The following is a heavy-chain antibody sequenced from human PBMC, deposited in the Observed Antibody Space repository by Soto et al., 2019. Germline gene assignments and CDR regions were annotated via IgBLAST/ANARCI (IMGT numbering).Heavy chain of an antibody. J-gene: IGHJ6*02. Sequence: GGSLRLSCAASGFTFSSYAMHWVRQAPGKGLEWVAVISYDGSNKYYADSVKGRFTISRDNSKNTQYLQMNSLRAEDTAVYYCARTVSAADYYYYYGMDVWGQGTTVTVSS. D-gene: IGHD6-25*01. CDR1: GFTFSSYA. V-gene: IGHV3-30-3*01. CDR2: ISYDGSNK. CDR3: ARTVSAADYYYYYGMDV.